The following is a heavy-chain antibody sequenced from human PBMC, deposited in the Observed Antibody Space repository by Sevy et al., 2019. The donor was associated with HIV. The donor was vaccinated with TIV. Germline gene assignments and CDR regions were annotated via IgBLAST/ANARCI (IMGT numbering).Heavy chain of an antibody. D-gene: IGHD3-9*01. V-gene: IGHV3-23*01. Sequence: GGFLRLSCTASGFTFTDYVMNWVRQAPGRGLEWVSSIGGSGGSTHYADSVKGRFTISRDNSKNTLYLQMNSLRAEDTAVYYCATDRISDWFFDSWGQGTLATVSS. CDR2: IGGSGGST. CDR1: GFTFTDYV. J-gene: IGHJ4*02. CDR3: ATDRISDWFFDS.